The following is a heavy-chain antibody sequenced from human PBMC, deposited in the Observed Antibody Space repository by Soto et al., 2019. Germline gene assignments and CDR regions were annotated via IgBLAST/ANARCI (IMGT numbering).Heavy chain of an antibody. Sequence: GGSLRLSCAASEFTFSTYWMHWVRQAPGKGLVWVSHINSDGSNTNYADSVKGRFTISRDNARNTLYLQMNSLRAEDTAVYYCAREALYYDTTGRAFDNWGQGTMVTVSS. CDR3: AREALYYDTTGRAFDN. D-gene: IGHD3-22*01. CDR2: INSDGSNT. J-gene: IGHJ3*02. V-gene: IGHV3-74*01. CDR1: EFTFSTYW.